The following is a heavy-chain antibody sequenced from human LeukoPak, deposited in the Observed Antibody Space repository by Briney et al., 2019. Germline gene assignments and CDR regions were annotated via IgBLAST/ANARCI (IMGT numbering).Heavy chain of an antibody. Sequence: ASVKVSCKASGYTFTSYGISWVRQAPGQGLEWMGCISAYNGNTNYAQKLQGRVTMTTDTSTSTAYMELRSLRSDDTAVYYCARAEVGIQLWSDAFDIWGQGTMVTVSS. CDR2: ISAYNGNT. J-gene: IGHJ3*02. D-gene: IGHD5-18*01. CDR1: GYTFTSYG. V-gene: IGHV1-18*01. CDR3: ARAEVGIQLWSDAFDI.